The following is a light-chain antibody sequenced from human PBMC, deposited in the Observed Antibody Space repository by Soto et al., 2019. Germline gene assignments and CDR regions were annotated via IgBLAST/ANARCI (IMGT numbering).Light chain of an antibody. CDR2: DTS. V-gene: IGKV3-11*01. J-gene: IGKJ1*01. CDR1: QSVGRY. CDR3: VQRSVWPWT. Sequence: EIVLTQSPATLSLSPGERGTLSCRASQSVGRYLAWYQHKPGQAPRLLLYDTSNRAPGTPGRFGGSGSGTDFTLTISSLEPEDFAVYYCVQRSVWPWTVGQGTKVEV.